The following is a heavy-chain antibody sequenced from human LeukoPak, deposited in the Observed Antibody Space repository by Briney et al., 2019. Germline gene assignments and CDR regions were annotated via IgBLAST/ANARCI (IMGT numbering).Heavy chain of an antibody. CDR3: ARDVGTHRELDY. Sequence: GASVKVSCKASGGTFSTYAISWVRQAPGQGLEWMGGITPILGTANYAQKFQGRVTINADQSTSTAYMELSSLRSDDTAVYYCARDVGTHRELDYWGQGTLVTVSS. J-gene: IGHJ4*02. V-gene: IGHV1-69*10. CDR2: ITPILGTA. CDR1: GGTFSTYA. D-gene: IGHD7-27*01.